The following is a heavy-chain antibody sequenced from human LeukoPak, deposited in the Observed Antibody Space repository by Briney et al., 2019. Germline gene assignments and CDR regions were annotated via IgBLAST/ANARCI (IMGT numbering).Heavy chain of an antibody. V-gene: IGHV3-30*02. J-gene: IGHJ4*02. CDR1: GFTFSNHG. Sequence: QPGGSLRLSCAASGFTFSNHGMHWVRQAPGKGLEWVAYISYDGSSKYYADSVKGRLTLSRDNSKNTVSLQMNSLRAEDTAVYYCTRDSNYSFDYWGQGTLDTVPS. CDR2: ISYDGSSK. CDR3: TRDSNYSFDY. D-gene: IGHD4-11*01.